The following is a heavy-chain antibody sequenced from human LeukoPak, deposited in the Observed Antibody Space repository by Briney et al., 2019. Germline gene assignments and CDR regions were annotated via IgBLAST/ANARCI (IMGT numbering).Heavy chain of an antibody. CDR2: INPNSGGT. CDR3: ARSERGSSGY. CDR1: GYTFTGYY. D-gene: IGHD6-6*01. V-gene: IGHV1-2*02. J-gene: IGHJ4*02. Sequence: GASVKVSFKASGYTFTGYYMHWVRQAPGQGPEWMGWINPNSGGTNYAQKFQGRVTMTRDTSISTAYMELSRLRSDDTAVYYCARSERGSSGYWGQGTLVTVSS.